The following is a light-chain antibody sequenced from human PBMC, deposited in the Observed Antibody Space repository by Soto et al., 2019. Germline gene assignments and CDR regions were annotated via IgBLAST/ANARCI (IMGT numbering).Light chain of an antibody. Sequence: SYELTQPPSVSVAPGKTARITGGGNNIGSKSGHWYQQKPGQAPVLVIYYDSDRPSGIPERFSGSNSGNTATLTISRVEAGDEADYYCQVWDNTSDHVVFGGGTKVTVL. V-gene: IGLV3-21*04. CDR2: YDS. J-gene: IGLJ2*01. CDR1: NIGSKS. CDR3: QVWDNTSDHVV.